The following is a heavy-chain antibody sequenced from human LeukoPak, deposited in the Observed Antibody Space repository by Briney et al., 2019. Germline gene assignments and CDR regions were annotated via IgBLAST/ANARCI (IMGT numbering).Heavy chain of an antibody. V-gene: IGHV4-39*01. CDR2: IYYSGST. Sequence: SETLSLTCTASGGSISSSSYYWGWIRQPPGKGLEWIGSIYYSGSTYYNPSLKSRVTISVDTSKNQFFLKLSSVTAADTAVYYCARRNEYSSSGFDYWGQGTLVTVSS. CDR1: GGSISSSSYY. CDR3: ARRNEYSSSGFDY. D-gene: IGHD6-6*01. J-gene: IGHJ4*02.